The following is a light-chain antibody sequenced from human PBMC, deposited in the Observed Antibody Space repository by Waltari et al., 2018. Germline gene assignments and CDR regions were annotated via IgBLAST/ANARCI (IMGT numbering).Light chain of an antibody. CDR1: HMVASNY. V-gene: IGKV3-20*01. CDR2: HAS. Sequence: ENVLTQSPGTLSLSPGDRATLSCRASHMVASNYIAWYQPRPVQAPRLLIFHASSRAAGIPDRFSGSGSGTDCTLTIARLEPEDFAVYYCQHYGNSPQLTFAGGTRLEI. J-gene: IGKJ4*01. CDR3: QHYGNSPQLT.